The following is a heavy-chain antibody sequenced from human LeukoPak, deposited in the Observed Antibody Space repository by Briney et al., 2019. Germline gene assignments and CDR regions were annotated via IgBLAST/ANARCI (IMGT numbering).Heavy chain of an antibody. CDR2: IYTSGST. J-gene: IGHJ4*02. Sequence: PSETLSLTCTASGGSISSYYWSWIRQPAGKGLEWIGRIYTSGSTNYNPSLKSRVTMSVDTSKNQFSLKLSSVTAADTAVYYCARSYSSGGEPPYFDYWGQGTLVTVSS. V-gene: IGHV4-4*07. CDR3: ARSYSSGGEPPYFDY. CDR1: GGSISSYY. D-gene: IGHD6-19*01.